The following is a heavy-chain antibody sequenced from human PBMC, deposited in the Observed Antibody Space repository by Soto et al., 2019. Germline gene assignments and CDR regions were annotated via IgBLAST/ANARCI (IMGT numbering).Heavy chain of an antibody. CDR3: AKRGGNDAFDI. CDR2: ISWNSGTI. CDR1: GFTFDDYA. J-gene: IGHJ3*02. D-gene: IGHD3-16*01. V-gene: IGHV3-9*01. Sequence: EVQLVESGGGLVQPGRSLRLSCAASGFTFDDYAMHWVRQAPGKGLEWVSGISWNSGTIGYADSVKGRFTISRDNAKNSLYLQMNSLRAEDTALYTCAKRGGNDAFDIWGQGTMVTVSS.